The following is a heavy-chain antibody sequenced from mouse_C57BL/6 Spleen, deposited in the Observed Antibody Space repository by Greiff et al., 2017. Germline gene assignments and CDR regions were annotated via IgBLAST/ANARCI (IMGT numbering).Heavy chain of an antibody. CDR1: GFTFSDAW. D-gene: IGHD2-3*01. CDR3: TRDDGYLFDY. J-gene: IGHJ2*01. V-gene: IGHV6-6*01. CDR2: IRNKANNHAT. Sequence: EVQLVESGGGLVQPGGSMKLSCAASGFTFSDAWMDWVRQSPEKGLEWVAEIRNKANNHATYYAESVKGRFTISRDDSKSSVYLQMNSLRAEDTGIYYCTRDDGYLFDYWGQGATLTVSS.